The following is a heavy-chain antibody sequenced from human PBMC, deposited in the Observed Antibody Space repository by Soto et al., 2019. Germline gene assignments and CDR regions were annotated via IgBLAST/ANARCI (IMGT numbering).Heavy chain of an antibody. J-gene: IGHJ6*02. D-gene: IGHD6-13*01. CDR2: ISYDGSNK. CDR1: GFTFSRYA. V-gene: IGHV3-30-3*01. CDR3: AREEGIAAAVYYYGMDV. Sequence: GGSLRLSCAASGFTFSRYAMHWVRQAPGKGLEWVAVISYDGSNKYYADSVKGRFTISRDNSKNTMYLQMNSLRAEDTAVYYCAREEGIAAAVYYYGMDVWGQGTTVTVSS.